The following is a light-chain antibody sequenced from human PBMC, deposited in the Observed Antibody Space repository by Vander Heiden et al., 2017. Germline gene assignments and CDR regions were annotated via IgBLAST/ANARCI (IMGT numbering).Light chain of an antibody. CDR1: RSGSSSY. J-gene: IGKJ4*01. V-gene: IGKV3D-20*01. CDR2: DAS. Sequence: TPSPATLPLAPGERGTLTCGASRSGSSSYLAWYQQKPGLAPRLLIYDASSMATGIPDRFSGSGSGTDFTLTISRLEPEDFAVYYCQQYCSSFLTFGGGTKVEIK. CDR3: QQYCSSFLT.